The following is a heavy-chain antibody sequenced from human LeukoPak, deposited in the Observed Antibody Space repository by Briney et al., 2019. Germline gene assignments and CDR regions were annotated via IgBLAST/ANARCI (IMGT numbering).Heavy chain of an antibody. CDR2: ISSSSSTI. D-gene: IGHD2-15*01. CDR1: GFTFSSYS. V-gene: IGHV3-48*01. Sequence: GGSLRLSCAASGFTFSSYSMNWVRQAPGKGLECVSYISSSSSTIYYADSVKGRFTISRDNAKNSLYLQMNSLRAEDTAVYYCARGVVVVVAATYNWFDPWGQGTLVTVSS. CDR3: ARGVVVVVAATYNWFDP. J-gene: IGHJ5*02.